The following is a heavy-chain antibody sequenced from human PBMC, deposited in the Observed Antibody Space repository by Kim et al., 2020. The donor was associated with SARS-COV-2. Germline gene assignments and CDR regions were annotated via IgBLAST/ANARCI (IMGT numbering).Heavy chain of an antibody. Sequence: GGSLRLSCVDSGFTFTSRAISWVRQSPVRGLEWVASINNGGNPYYANSVKGRFTISRDITKDTLYLQMNSMRVDDTALYYCAKDHPSNGWPAFDSWGQG. CDR2: INNGGNP. D-gene: IGHD6-19*01. J-gene: IGHJ4*02. CDR1: GFTFTSRA. CDR3: AKDHPSNGWPAFDS. V-gene: IGHV3-23*01.